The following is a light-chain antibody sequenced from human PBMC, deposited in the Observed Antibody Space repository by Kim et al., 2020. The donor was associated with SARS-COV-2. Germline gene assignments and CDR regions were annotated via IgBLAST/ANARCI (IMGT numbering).Light chain of an antibody. CDR2: GKN. CDR3: NSRDSSGNHWV. J-gene: IGLJ3*02. V-gene: IGLV3-19*01. Sequence: ALGQTVRITCQGDSLRSDYASWYQQKPGQAPVLVSYGKNNRPSGIPDRFSGSSSGNTASLTTTGAQAEDEADYYCNSRDSSGNHWVFGGGTQLTVL. CDR1: SLRSDY.